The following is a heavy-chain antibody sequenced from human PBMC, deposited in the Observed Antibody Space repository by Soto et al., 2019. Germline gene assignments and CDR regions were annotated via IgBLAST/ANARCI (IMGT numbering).Heavy chain of an antibody. CDR3: ASWGENLV. CDR1: VASIRGSCYY. CDR2: IYYSGST. D-gene: IGHD3-16*01. Sequence: ETLSLTCTFSVASIRGSCYYWGWIRQPPGKGLEWIGSIYYSGSTYYNPSLKSRVTISVDTSKNQFSLKLSSVTAADTAVYYCASWGENLVWGQGTTVT. J-gene: IGHJ6*02. V-gene: IGHV4-39*01.